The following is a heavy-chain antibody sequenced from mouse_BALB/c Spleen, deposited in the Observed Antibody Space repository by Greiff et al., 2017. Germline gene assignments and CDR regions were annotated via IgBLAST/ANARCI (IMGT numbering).Heavy chain of an antibody. J-gene: IGHJ1*01. Sequence: VQLQQSGPGLVQPSQSLSITCTVSGFSLTSYGVHWVRQSPGKGLEWLGVIWSGGSTDYNAAFISRLSISKDNSKSQVFFKMNSLQANDTAIYYCARTFITTVVANFDVWGAGTTVTVSS. CDR1: GFSLTSYG. V-gene: IGHV2-2*02. CDR3: ARTFITTVVANFDV. CDR2: IWSGGST. D-gene: IGHD1-1*01.